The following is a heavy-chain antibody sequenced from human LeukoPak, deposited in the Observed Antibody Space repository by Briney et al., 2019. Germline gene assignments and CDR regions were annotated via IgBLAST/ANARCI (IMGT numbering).Heavy chain of an antibody. CDR2: IIPIFGTA. J-gene: IGHJ4*02. CDR1: GGPFSSYA. D-gene: IGHD6-19*01. CDR3: ARDHSRGSGWYEPDYFDY. V-gene: IGHV1-69*05. Sequence: VKASFKASGGPFSSYAISWVRQGPGQGLEWMGRIIPIFGTANYSQKFQGRVTITTDESTSTAYMELSSLRSEDTAVYYCARDHSRGSGWYEPDYFDYWGQGTLVTVSS.